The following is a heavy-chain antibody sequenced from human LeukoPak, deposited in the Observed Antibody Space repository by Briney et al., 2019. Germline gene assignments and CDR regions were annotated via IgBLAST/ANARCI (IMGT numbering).Heavy chain of an antibody. V-gene: IGHV4-34*01. CDR3: ARDPTDI. Sequence: PSETLSLTCAVYGGSFSGYYWSWIRQPPGKGLEWIGEINHSGSTNYNPSLKSRVTISVDTSKNQFSLKLSSVTAADTAVYYCARDPTDIWGQGTLVTVSS. CDR1: GGSFSGYY. J-gene: IGHJ4*02. CDR2: INHSGST.